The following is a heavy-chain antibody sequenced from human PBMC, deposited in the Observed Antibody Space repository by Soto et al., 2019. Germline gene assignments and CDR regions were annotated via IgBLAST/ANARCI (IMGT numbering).Heavy chain of an antibody. CDR3: ASDRPDNLSSFDVIDF. D-gene: IGHD3-16*02. J-gene: IGHJ3*01. CDR1: GGSVSSGDHC. Sequence: SETLSLTCAVSGGSVSSGDHCWCWIRQPPGKELEWIAYISHSGSASYNSSLKSRVTISIDMSKNQFSLRLRSVTAADTAVYYCASDRPDNLSSFDVIDFWGPGTLVTVS. CDR2: ISHSGSA. V-gene: IGHV4-61*08.